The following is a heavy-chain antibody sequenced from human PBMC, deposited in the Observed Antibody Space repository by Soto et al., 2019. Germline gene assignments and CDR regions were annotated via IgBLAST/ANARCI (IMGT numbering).Heavy chain of an antibody. V-gene: IGHV1-2*02. CDR3: ARDFRTPPQHGPLNWFDP. CDR1: GYTFTGYY. Sequence: VSVKVSCKASGYTFTGYYMHWVRQAPGQGLEWMGWINPNSGGTNYAQKFQGRVTMTRDTSISAAYMELSRLRSDDTAVYYCARDFRTPPQHGPLNWFDPWGQGTLVTVSS. J-gene: IGHJ5*02. CDR2: INPNSGGT. D-gene: IGHD6-13*01.